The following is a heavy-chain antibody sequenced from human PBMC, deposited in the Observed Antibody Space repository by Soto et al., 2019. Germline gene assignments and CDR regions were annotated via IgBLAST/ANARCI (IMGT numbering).Heavy chain of an antibody. D-gene: IGHD6-13*01. CDR2: INSDGSST. J-gene: IGHJ6*03. V-gene: IGHV3-74*01. Sequence: PGGSLRLSCAASGFTFSSYWMHWVRQAPGKGLVWVSRINSDGSSTSYADSVKGRFTISRDNAKNTLYLQMNSLRAEDTAVYYCASSSSWHMYYYYYMDVWGKGTTVTVSS. CDR1: GFTFSSYW. CDR3: ASSSSWHMYYYYYMDV.